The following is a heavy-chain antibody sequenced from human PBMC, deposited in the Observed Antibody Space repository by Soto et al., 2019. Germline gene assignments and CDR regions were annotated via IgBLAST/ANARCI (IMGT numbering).Heavy chain of an antibody. CDR1: GFTFSSYE. D-gene: IGHD3-9*01. J-gene: IGHJ6*02. CDR2: IRSSGSTI. CDR3: ARDLRYFDWLPLRYYGMDV. Sequence: EVQLVESGGGLVQPGGSLRLSCAASGFTFSSYEMNWVRQAPGKGLEWVAYIRSSGSTIYYADSVKGRFTISRDNAKNSLYLQRTSQRAEDTAVYDCARDLRYFDWLPLRYYGMDVWGQGTTVTVSS. V-gene: IGHV3-48*03.